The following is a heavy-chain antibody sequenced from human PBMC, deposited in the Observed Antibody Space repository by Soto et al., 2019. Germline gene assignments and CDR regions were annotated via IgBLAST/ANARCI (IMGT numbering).Heavy chain of an antibody. J-gene: IGHJ4*02. D-gene: IGHD2-21*01. CDR1: GYTFTRYT. CDR3: AIIGGAVSG. CDR2: INAGNDNI. V-gene: IGHV1-3*01. Sequence: QVQLVQSGAEVKKPGASVKVSCKASGYTFTRYTMYWVRQAPGQRLECMGWINAGNDNIKYSQKFQGRVTITTDTSASTAYMDLTSLRSEDTAVYYCAIIGGAVSGWAQGTLVTVAS.